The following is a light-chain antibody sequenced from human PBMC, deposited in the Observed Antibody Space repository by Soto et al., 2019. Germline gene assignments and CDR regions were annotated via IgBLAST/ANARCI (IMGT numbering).Light chain of an antibody. V-gene: IGLV1-51*01. CDR1: SSNIGNNY. CDR2: DNN. CDR3: GTWDSSLSTVV. J-gene: IGLJ2*01. Sequence: QPVLTQPPSVSAASGQKVTISCSGSSSNIGNNYVSWYQRLPGTAPKLLIYDNNKRPSGIPDRFSGSKSGTSATLGITGLQTGDEADYYCGTWDSSLSTVVFGGGTKVTVL.